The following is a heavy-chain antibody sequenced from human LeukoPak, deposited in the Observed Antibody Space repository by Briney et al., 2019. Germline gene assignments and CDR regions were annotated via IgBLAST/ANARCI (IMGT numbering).Heavy chain of an antibody. Sequence: ASVKVSCKASGYTFTGNYVHWVRQAPGQGLEWMGWINPNSGTTTYAQNFQGRVILTRDTSITTAYLELRRLTSDDTAVYSCVRGDFDSGSHFDSWGQGTLVTVSS. CDR1: GYTFTGNY. V-gene: IGHV1-2*02. D-gene: IGHD3-10*01. CDR2: INPNSGTT. J-gene: IGHJ4*02. CDR3: VRGDFDSGSHFDS.